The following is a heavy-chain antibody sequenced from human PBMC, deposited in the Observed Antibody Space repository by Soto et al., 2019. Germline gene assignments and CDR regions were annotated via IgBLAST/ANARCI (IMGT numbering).Heavy chain of an antibody. D-gene: IGHD4-17*01. CDR3: ATPPYGGNSDMDYYYGMDV. V-gene: IGHV3-30*03. CDR1: GFTFSSYG. Sequence: SGGSLRLSCAASGFTFSSYGMHWVRQAPGKGLEWVAVISYDGSNKYYADSVKGRFTISRDNSKNTLYLQMNSLRAEDTAVYYCATPPYGGNSDMDYYYGMDVWGQGTTVTVSS. J-gene: IGHJ6*02. CDR2: ISYDGSNK.